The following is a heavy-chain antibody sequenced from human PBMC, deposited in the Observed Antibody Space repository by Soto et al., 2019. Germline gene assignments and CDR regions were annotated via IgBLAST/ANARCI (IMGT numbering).Heavy chain of an antibody. CDR3: AIPPSSNRYYEGMEV. V-gene: IGHV1-69*12. CDR1: GGTFSSYA. J-gene: IGHJ6*02. D-gene: IGHD4-4*01. Sequence: QVQLVQSGAEVKKPGYSVKVSCKASGGTFSSYAISWVRQAPGQGLEWMGGIIPIFGTANYAQKFQGRVTITADETTSTADMALRSLRSEDTAVYYCAIPPSSNRYYEGMEVCGQGTTVTVSS. CDR2: IIPIFGTA.